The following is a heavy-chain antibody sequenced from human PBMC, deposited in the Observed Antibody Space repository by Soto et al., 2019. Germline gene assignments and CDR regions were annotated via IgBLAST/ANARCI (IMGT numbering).Heavy chain of an antibody. CDR3: ARSFGSSPTAFDN. CDR1: GGSISSGDYC. Sequence: PSETLSLTCAVSGGSISSGDYCWSWIRQPPGKGLEWIGYIYHSGSIYYNPSLQSRVTISIDRSKNQFSLRLSSVTAADTAVYYCARSFGSSPTAFDNWGQGTLVTVSS. D-gene: IGHD6-6*01. J-gene: IGHJ4*02. V-gene: IGHV4-30-2*01. CDR2: IYHSGSI.